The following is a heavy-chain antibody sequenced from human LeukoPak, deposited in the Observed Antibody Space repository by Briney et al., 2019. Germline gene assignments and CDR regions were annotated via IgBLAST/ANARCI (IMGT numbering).Heavy chain of an antibody. J-gene: IGHJ6*03. D-gene: IGHD5-12*01. V-gene: IGHV5-51*01. CDR3: ARRVDIVATITGATNYYYMDV. Sequence: GESLKISCKGSGYRFTSYWIGWVRPMPGKGLEWMGIIYPGDSDTRYSPSFQGQVTISADKSISTAYLQWSSLKASDTAMYYCARRVDIVATITGATNYYYMDVWGKGTTVTVSS. CDR2: IYPGDSDT. CDR1: GYRFTSYW.